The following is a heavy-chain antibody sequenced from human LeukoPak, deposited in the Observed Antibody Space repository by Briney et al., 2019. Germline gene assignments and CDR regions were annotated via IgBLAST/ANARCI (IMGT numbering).Heavy chain of an antibody. CDR1: GVSISSSNSY. Sequence: SETLSLTCTVSGVSISSSNSYWGWIRQPPGKGPEWIGSIYYSGNTYYNASLKSQVSISIDTSKNQFSLRLTSVTAADTAVYYCARGSHSSSWSAYYYYMDVWGKGTTVTVSS. V-gene: IGHV4-39*01. CDR3: ARGSHSSSWSAYYYYMDV. CDR2: IYYSGNT. D-gene: IGHD6-13*01. J-gene: IGHJ6*03.